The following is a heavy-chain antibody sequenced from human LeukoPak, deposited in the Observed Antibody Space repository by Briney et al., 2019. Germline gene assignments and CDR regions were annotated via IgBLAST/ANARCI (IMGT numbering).Heavy chain of an antibody. CDR2: IYYSGST. CDR3: ARDYDILTAHPRGAFDI. D-gene: IGHD3-9*01. Sequence: SETLSLTCTVSGGSISSSSYYWGWIRQPPGKGLEWIGSIYYSGSTYYNPSLKSRVTISVDTSKNQFSLKLSSVTAADTAVYYCARDYDILTAHPRGAFDIWGQGTMVTVSS. V-gene: IGHV4-39*02. CDR1: GGSISSSSYY. J-gene: IGHJ3*02.